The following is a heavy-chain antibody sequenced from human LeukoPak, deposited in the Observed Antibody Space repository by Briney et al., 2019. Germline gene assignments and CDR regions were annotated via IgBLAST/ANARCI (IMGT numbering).Heavy chain of an antibody. V-gene: IGHV3-7*04. D-gene: IGHD3-16*02. Sequence: PGGSLRLSCAASGFTFSSYWMSWVRQAPGKGLEWVANIKQDGSEKDYVDSVKGRFTISRDNAKSSLYLQMNTLRAEDTGVYYCARGDTQSKYRQFDSWGQGSLVIVSS. CDR3: ARGDTQSKYRQFDS. CDR1: GFTFSSYW. CDR2: IKQDGSEK. J-gene: IGHJ4*02.